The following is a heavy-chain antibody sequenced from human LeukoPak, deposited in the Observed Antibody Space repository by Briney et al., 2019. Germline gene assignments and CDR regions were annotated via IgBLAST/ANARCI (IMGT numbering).Heavy chain of an antibody. CDR1: GASISSYY. CDR3: AKALSRIVLMVYALDY. J-gene: IGHJ4*02. CDR2: VYHSGST. Sequence: SETLSLTCTVSGASISSYYWSWIRQPPGKGLEWIGYVYHSGSTNNNPSLKSRVTISVDTSKNQSSLKLNSVTAADTAVYYCAKALSRIVLMVYALDYWGQGTLVTVSS. V-gene: IGHV4-59*01. D-gene: IGHD2-8*01.